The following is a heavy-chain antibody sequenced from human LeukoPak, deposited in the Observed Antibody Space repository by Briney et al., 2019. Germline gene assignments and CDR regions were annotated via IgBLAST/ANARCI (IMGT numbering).Heavy chain of an antibody. J-gene: IGHJ4*02. CDR2: ISSSGSTI. Sequence: GGSLRLSCAASGFSVSDYYMSWIRQAPGKGLEWVSYISSSGSTIYYADSVKGRFTISRDNAKDSLYLQMNSLRAEDTAVYYCARRHMTTVSNFDYWGQGILVTVSS. CDR1: GFSVSDYY. V-gene: IGHV3-11*01. D-gene: IGHD4-17*01. CDR3: ARRHMTTVSNFDY.